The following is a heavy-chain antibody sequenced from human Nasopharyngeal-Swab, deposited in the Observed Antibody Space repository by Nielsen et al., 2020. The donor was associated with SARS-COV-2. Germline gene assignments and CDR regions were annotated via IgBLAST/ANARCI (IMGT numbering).Heavy chain of an antibody. CDR1: GGSISSSNYY. D-gene: IGHD3-16*01. CDR2: IYYSGST. CDR3: ERKRGGEKGKNY. J-gene: IGHJ4*02. V-gene: IGHV4-39*01. Sequence: SETLSLTCTVSGGSISSSNYYWGWIRQPPGKGLEWIGSIYYSGSTYYNPSLKSRVTISVDTSKNQFSLKLSSVAAEETEGEEGERKRGGEKGKNYWGQGTLVTVSS.